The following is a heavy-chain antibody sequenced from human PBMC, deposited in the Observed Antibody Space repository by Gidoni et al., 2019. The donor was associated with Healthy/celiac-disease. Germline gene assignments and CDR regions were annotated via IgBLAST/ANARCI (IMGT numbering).Heavy chain of an antibody. CDR1: GFTFSSYS. D-gene: IGHD4-4*01. CDR2: ISSSSSYI. V-gene: IGHV3-21*01. J-gene: IGHJ4*02. Sequence: EVQLVESGGGLVKPGGSLRLSCAASGFTFSSYSMNWVRQAPGKGLAWVSSISSSSSYIYYADSVKGRFTISRDNAKNSLYLQMNSLRAEDTAVYYCASPLGSVTTSGLHYWGQGTLVTVSS. CDR3: ASPLGSVTTSGLHY.